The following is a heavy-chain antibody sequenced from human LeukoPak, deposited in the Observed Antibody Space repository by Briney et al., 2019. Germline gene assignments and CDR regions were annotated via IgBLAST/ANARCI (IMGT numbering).Heavy chain of an antibody. J-gene: IGHJ4*02. V-gene: IGHV4-4*02. Sequence: PSETLSLTCAVSGGSISSNNWWSGVRPPPGKGLEWIGEIYHSGSTNYNPSLKSRVTISVDKSKNQFSLELTSVTAADTAVYYCARYGSGSYIDYWGQGTLVTVSS. D-gene: IGHD3-10*01. CDR3: ARYGSGSYIDY. CDR1: GGSISSNNW. CDR2: IYHSGST.